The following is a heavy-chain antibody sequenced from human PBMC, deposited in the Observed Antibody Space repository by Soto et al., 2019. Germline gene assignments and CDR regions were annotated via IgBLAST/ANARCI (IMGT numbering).Heavy chain of an antibody. Sequence: QVHLVESGGGVVQPGRSLRLSCAASGFTFSNNGMHWVRQAPGKGLEWMGVISYEGSEKYYAGSVKGRFTISRDNSKNTPYLQMDTLRAEDTAIYYCVKDKGAAAGFDYWGQGILVTVSP. CDR3: VKDKGAAAGFDY. V-gene: IGHV3-30*18. J-gene: IGHJ4*02. D-gene: IGHD6-13*01. CDR2: ISYEGSEK. CDR1: GFTFSNNG.